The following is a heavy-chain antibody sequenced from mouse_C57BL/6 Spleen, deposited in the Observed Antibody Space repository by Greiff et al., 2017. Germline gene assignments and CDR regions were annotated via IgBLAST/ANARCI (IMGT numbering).Heavy chain of an antibody. Sequence: DVKLVESGGGLVKPGGSLKLSCAASGFTFSDYGMHWVRQAPEKGLEWVAYISSGSSTIYYADTVKGRFTISRDNAKNTLFLQMTSLRSEDTAMYYCARDRDTPFDYWGQGTTLTVSS. D-gene: IGHD3-1*01. V-gene: IGHV5-17*01. CDR1: GFTFSDYG. CDR2: ISSGSSTI. J-gene: IGHJ2*01. CDR3: ARDRDTPFDY.